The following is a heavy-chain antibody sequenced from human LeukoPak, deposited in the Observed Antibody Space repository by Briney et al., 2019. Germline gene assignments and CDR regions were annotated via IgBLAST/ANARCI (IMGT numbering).Heavy chain of an antibody. CDR3: ARVGPRSGSYYYYYMDV. Sequence: ASLKLSCKASGYTFTNYYMHWVRQAPGKGLEWMGCINRNSSGTNYAHNFKGRITMTRDTSKNTPFMELSRLRADDPAVYYCARVGPRSGSYYYYYMDVWAKGTTL. CDR2: INRNSSGT. D-gene: IGHD1-26*01. J-gene: IGHJ6*03. V-gene: IGHV1-2*02. CDR1: GYTFTNYY.